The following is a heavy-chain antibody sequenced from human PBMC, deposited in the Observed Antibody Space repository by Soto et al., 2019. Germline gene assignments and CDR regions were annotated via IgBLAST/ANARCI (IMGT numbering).Heavy chain of an antibody. CDR2: ISYDGSNK. Sequence: GGSLRLSCAASGFTFSSYGMHWVRQAPGKGLEWVAVISYDGSNKYYADSVKGRFTISRDNPKNTLYLQMNSLRAEDTAVYYCAAQWCYWGQGTLVTVSS. CDR1: GFTFSSYG. V-gene: IGHV3-30*03. J-gene: IGHJ4*02. CDR3: AAQWCY. D-gene: IGHD2-8*01.